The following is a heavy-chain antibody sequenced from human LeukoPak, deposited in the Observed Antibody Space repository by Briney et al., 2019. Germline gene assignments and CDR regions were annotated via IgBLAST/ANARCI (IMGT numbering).Heavy chain of an antibody. CDR3: ATEAPNRPGYDSSWYYFDF. J-gene: IGHJ4*02. D-gene: IGHD6-13*01. CDR1: GYTLSELS. V-gene: IGHV1-24*01. Sequence: GASVKVSCKVSGYTLSELSIHWVRQAPGKGPEWMGGLDPEDADMFYPQKFQGRVTMTQDTSTDTAYMELKSLTSDDTAIYFCATEAPNRPGYDSSWYYFDFWGQGTLVTVSS. CDR2: LDPEDADM.